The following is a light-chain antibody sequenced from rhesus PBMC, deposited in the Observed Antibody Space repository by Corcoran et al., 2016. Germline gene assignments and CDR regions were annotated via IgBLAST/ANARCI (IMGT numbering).Light chain of an antibody. V-gene: IGKV1S21*01. CDR3: LQYNSDPYS. CDR2: DAS. J-gene: IGKJ2*01. Sequence: DIQMTQSPSSLSASVGDRVTITCRASQGISNYLTWYQQNPGKAPKLLIHDASTLKIGVPSRFSGSGSVTDFTRTISSLQPEDFAAYYWLQYNSDPYSFGQGTKVEIK. CDR1: QGISNY.